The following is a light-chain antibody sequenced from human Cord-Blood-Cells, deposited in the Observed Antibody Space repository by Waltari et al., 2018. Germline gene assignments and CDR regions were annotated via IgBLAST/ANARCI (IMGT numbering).Light chain of an antibody. CDR2: AAS. CDR1: QGISSY. Sequence: AIRMTQSPSSLSASTGDRVTITCRASQGISSYLAWYQQKPGKAPKLLIYAASTFQSGVPSRFSGSGSGTDFTLTISCLQSEDFATYYCQQYYSYPWTFGQGTKGEIK. V-gene: IGKV1-8*01. J-gene: IGKJ1*01. CDR3: QQYYSYPWT.